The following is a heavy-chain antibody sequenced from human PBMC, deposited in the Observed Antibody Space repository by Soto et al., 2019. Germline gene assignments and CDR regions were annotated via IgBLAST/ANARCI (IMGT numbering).Heavy chain of an antibody. V-gene: IGHV3-15*01. CDR3: TTAGAINDMGAFDI. CDR2: IKSKTDGGTT. D-gene: IGHD3-22*01. J-gene: IGHJ3*02. CDR1: GFTFSNAW. Sequence: GGSLRLSCAASGFTFSNAWMSWVRQAPGKGLEWVGRIKSKTDGGTTDYAAPVKGRFTISRDDSKNTLYLQMNSLKTEDTAVYYCTTAGAINDMGAFDIWGQGTMVTVSS.